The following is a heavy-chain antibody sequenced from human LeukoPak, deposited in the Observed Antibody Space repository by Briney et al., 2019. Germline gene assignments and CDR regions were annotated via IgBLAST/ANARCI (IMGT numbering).Heavy chain of an antibody. J-gene: IGHJ4*02. D-gene: IGHD6-19*01. Sequence: GGSLKLSCAASGLTFSGSAIHWVRQASGKGLEWVGRIRSKANSYATAYTASVQGRFTISRDDSKNTAYLQMNSLKTEDTAVYYCTSWRSSGFSYWGQGTLVTLSS. CDR3: TSWRSSGFSY. CDR1: GLTFSGSA. V-gene: IGHV3-73*01. CDR2: IRSKANSYAT.